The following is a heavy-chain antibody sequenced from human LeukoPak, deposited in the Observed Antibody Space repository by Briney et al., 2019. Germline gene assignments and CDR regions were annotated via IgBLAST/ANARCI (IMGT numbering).Heavy chain of an antibody. CDR2: INPNSGAT. Sequence: ASVKVSCKASGYSFTGSYLHWVRQAPGQGLEWMGWINPNSGATNYARQFQGRVTMTRDTSISTAYMELSRLRSDDTAVYHCARGRTTVTFDCWGQGTLVTVTS. J-gene: IGHJ4*02. V-gene: IGHV1-2*02. D-gene: IGHD4-17*01. CDR1: GYSFTGSY. CDR3: ARGRTTVTFDC.